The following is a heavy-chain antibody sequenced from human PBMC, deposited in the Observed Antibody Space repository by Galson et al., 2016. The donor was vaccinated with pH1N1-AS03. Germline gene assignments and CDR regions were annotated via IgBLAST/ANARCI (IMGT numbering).Heavy chain of an antibody. J-gene: IGHJ4*02. V-gene: IGHV3-48*02. CDR1: EFTFSIYH. CDR2: INSRSDTI. CDR3: ASDSGYGGTFDN. Sequence: SLRLSCAASEFTFSIYHMSWVRQAPGKGLEWVSYINSRSDTIYYADSVKGRFTISRDNAKNSRYLQMSSLRDDDTAGYYCASDSGYGGTFDNWGQGALVTVSS. D-gene: IGHD5-12*01.